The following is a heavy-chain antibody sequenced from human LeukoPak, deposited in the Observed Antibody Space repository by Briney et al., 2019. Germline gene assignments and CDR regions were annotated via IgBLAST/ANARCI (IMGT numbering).Heavy chain of an antibody. J-gene: IGHJ4*02. CDR3: ARLREVVIIPAAVDY. CDR1: GFTFSYYS. CDR2: IMSSGTYI. V-gene: IGHV3-21*01. Sequence: GGSLRLSCAASGFTFSYYSVIWVRQAPGKGLEWVSAIMSSGTYIYYADSVKGRFTISRDNAKNSLYLQMNSLRAEDTAVYYCARLREVVIIPAAVDYWGQGTLVTVSS. D-gene: IGHD2-2*01.